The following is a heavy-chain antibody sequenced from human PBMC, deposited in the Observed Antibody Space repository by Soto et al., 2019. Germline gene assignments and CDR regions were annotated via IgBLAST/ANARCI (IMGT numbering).Heavy chain of an antibody. CDR1: GFTFSSYA. Sequence: EVQLLESGGGLVQPGGSLRLSCAASGFTFSSYAMSWVRQAPGKGLEWVSAISGSGGSRYYADSVKGRFTISRDNSKNTLYLQMNSQRAEDTAVYYCAKDLGNPLERSDMDVWGKGTTGTVSS. D-gene: IGHD4-4*01. CDR3: AKDLGNPLERSDMDV. V-gene: IGHV3-23*01. J-gene: IGHJ6*03. CDR2: ISGSGGSR.